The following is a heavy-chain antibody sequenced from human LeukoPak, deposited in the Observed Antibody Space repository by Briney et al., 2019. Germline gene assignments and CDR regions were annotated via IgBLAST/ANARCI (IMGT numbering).Heavy chain of an antibody. J-gene: IGHJ6*03. CDR1: GYTFTDYY. V-gene: IGHV1-2*02. CDR3: ARDKVDTSGYYYYYYMDV. Sequence: GASVKVSCKASGYTFTDYYMHWVRQAPGQGPEWMGWINPNSGGTNYAQKFQGRVTMTRDTSISTAYMELSRLRSDDTAVYYCARDKVDTSGYYYYYYMDVWGKGTTVTVSS. D-gene: IGHD5-18*01. CDR2: INPNSGGT.